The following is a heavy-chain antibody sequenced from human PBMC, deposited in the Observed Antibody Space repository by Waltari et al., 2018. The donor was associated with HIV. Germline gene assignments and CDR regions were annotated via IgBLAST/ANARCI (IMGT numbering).Heavy chain of an antibody. CDR1: GFSFTGYY. D-gene: IGHD6-13*01. J-gene: IGHJ4*02. CDR3: ATSSGYRHSWGAFDY. V-gene: IGHV1-2*02. CDR2: MKSDPCAS. Sequence: QVQLEQSGTEVKEPGASVKVSCRTSGFSFTGYYMHWVRQAPGKGLEWMGAMKSDPCASQRSQKFRGRVTMTRDTSITTMYMDINSLTSDDTATYYGATSSGYRHSWGAFDYWGQGARVTVSS.